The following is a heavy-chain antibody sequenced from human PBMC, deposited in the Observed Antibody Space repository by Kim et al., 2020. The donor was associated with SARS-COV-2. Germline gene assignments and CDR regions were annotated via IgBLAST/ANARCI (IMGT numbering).Heavy chain of an antibody. Sequence: SETLSLTCTVPGGSISSGCSYWSWIRHHPGKGLEWIGYIYYSGSTYYNPSLKSRVTISVDTSKNQFSLKLSSVTAADTAVYYCASSIMTTVTTSPVFDYWGQRSLVTVSS. V-gene: IGHV4-31*03. J-gene: IGHJ4*02. CDR2: IYYSGST. CDR3: ASSIMTTVTTSPVFDY. D-gene: IGHD4-17*01. CDR1: GGSISSGCSY.